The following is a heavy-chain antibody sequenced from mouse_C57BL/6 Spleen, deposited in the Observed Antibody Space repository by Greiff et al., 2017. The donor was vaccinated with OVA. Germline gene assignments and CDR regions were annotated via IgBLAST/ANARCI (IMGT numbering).Heavy chain of an antibody. CDR3: ARWDYYGRYFDV. CDR1: GYAFSSSW. V-gene: IGHV1-82*01. J-gene: IGHJ1*03. CDR2: IYPGDGDT. Sequence: QVQLQQSGPELVKPGASVKISCKASGYAFSSSWMNWVKQRPGKGLEWIGRIYPGDGDTNYNGKFKGKATLTADKSSSTAYMQLSSLTSEDSAVYFCARWDYYGRYFDVWGTGTTVTVSS. D-gene: IGHD1-1*01.